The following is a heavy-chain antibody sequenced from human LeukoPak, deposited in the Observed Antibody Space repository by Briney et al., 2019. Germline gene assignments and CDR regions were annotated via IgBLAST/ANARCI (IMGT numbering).Heavy chain of an antibody. CDR3: ARDRGYSTFDY. Sequence: HSGGSLRLSCGASAFTFCYYRMRCLRQAPGKGAEWVANIKEDRGEINYLDSVKGRFTISRDTAKNSLYLQMNRLRAEDTAVYYCARDRGYSTFDYWGQGTLAAVSS. CDR2: IKEDRGEI. V-gene: IGHV3-7*01. D-gene: IGHD4-23*01. CDR1: AFTFCYYR. J-gene: IGHJ4*02.